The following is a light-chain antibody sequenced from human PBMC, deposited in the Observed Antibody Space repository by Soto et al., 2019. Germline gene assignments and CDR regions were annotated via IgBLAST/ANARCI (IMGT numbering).Light chain of an antibody. J-gene: IGKJ2*01. V-gene: IGKV1-39*01. Sequence: DIQMTQSPSSLSASVGDTVTITCRASQSISVHLNWYQQKPGKVPKLLIYAASNLQSGVTSSFSGSGSETDFSLTISSLQPEDFATYYCQQSYITPYTCGQGTKLQIK. CDR1: QSISVH. CDR2: AAS. CDR3: QQSYITPYT.